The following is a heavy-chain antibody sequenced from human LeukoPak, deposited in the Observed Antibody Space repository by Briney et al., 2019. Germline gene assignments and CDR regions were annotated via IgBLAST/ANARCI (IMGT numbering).Heavy chain of an antibody. D-gene: IGHD5-18*01. CDR1: EFTFS. CDR3: AKSRGYIYGVDAFDM. CDR2: ISYDGSDK. V-gene: IGHV3-30*18. Sequence: GGSLRLSCAASEFTFSMHWVRQAPGKGLEWVAFISYDGSDKYYADSVKGRFTISRDNSKNTLYLQMNSPRPEDTAVYSCAKSRGYIYGVDAFDMWGQGTMVTVSS. J-gene: IGHJ3*02.